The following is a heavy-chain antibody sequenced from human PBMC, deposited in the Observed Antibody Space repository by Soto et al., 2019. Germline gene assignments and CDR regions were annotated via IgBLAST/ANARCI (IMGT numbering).Heavy chain of an antibody. Sequence: QVQLQESGPGLVKPSQTLSLTCTVSGGSISSDDYYWSWIRQPPGKGLEWIGYIYYSGSTYYNPYLKSRVTISVDTSKNQFSLKLSSVTAADTAVYYCAGGGYCSSISCYWFDPWGQGTLVTVSS. CDR1: GGSISSDDYY. V-gene: IGHV4-30-4*01. CDR3: AGGGYCSSISCYWFDP. J-gene: IGHJ5*02. D-gene: IGHD2-2*01. CDR2: IYYSGST.